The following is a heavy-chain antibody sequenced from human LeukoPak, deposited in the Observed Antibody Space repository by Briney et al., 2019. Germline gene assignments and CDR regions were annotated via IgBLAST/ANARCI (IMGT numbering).Heavy chain of an antibody. CDR2: IDYSGNT. CDR3: ARGNTGYTSSWLFDY. D-gene: IGHD6-13*01. Sequence: SETLSLTCTVSGGSVNSYYWSWIRQPPGKGLEWLGYIDYSGNTNYSPSLQSRVTISVDRSKNQFSLRLSSVTAADTAVYYCARGNTGYTSSWLFDYWGQGTLVTVSS. J-gene: IGHJ4*02. V-gene: IGHV4-59*02. CDR1: GGSVNSYY.